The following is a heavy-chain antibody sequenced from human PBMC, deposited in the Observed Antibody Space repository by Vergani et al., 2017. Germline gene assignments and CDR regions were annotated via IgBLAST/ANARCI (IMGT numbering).Heavy chain of an antibody. CDR2: IYYSGST. CDR3: ARVHLGYYDSSGYYSDAFDI. CDR1: GGSISSGDYY. Sequence: QVQLQESGPGLVKPSQTLSLTCTVSGGSISSGDYYWSWIRQPPGKGLEWIGYIYYSGSTYYNPSLKSRVTISVDTSKNQFSLKLSSVTAADTAVYYCARVHLGYYDSSGYYSDAFDIWGQGTMVTVSS. V-gene: IGHV4-30-4*01. J-gene: IGHJ3*02. D-gene: IGHD3-22*01.